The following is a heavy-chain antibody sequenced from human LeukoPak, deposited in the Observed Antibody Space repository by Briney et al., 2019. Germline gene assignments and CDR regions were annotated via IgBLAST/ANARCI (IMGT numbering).Heavy chain of an antibody. CDR3: ATGASMVRGAAFDI. D-gene: IGHD3-10*01. J-gene: IGHJ3*02. CDR1: GYTLTELS. Sequence: EASVKVSCKVSGYTLTELSMHWVRQAPGKGLEWMGGFDPEDGETIYAQKFQGRDTMTEDTSTDTAYMELSSLRSEDTAVYYCATGASMVRGAAFDIWGQGTMVTVSS. V-gene: IGHV1-24*01. CDR2: FDPEDGET.